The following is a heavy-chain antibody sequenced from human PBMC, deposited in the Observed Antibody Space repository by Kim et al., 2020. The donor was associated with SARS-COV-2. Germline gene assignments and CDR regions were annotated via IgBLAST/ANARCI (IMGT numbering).Heavy chain of an antibody. Sequence: SQTLSLTCAVYGGSFSGYYWSWIRQPPGKGLEWIGEINHSGSTNYNPSLKSRVTISVDTSKNQFSLKLSSVTAADTAVYYCARGNRGPPPWTSLKKYYFDYWGQGTLVTVSS. CDR1: GGSFSGYY. D-gene: IGHD5-12*01. J-gene: IGHJ4*02. V-gene: IGHV4-34*01. CDR3: ARGNRGPPPWTSLKKYYFDY. CDR2: INHSGST.